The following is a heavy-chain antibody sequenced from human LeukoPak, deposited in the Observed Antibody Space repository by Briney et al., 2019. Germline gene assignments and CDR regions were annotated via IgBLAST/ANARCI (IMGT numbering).Heavy chain of an antibody. Sequence: GASVKVSCKASGYTFTTHDLTWVRQATGQGLEWMGWMNPGSGDTAYAQKFQGRVTITRNTSISTAYMELSSLRSEDTAVYYCARGPGMTTVTTDYWGQGTLVTVSS. J-gene: IGHJ4*02. CDR1: GYTFTTHD. D-gene: IGHD4-11*01. CDR3: ARGPGMTTVTTDY. V-gene: IGHV1-8*01. CDR2: MNPGSGDT.